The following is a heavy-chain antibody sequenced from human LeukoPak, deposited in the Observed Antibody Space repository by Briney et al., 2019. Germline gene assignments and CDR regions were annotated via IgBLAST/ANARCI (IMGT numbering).Heavy chain of an antibody. D-gene: IGHD3-16*02. CDR3: VSGNDPDYVWGTYRFVAFEI. Sequence: PGGSLRLSCAASGFTFSSYDIRWVRQAPGKGLEWVAFIRYDGSNKYYADSVKGRFTISRYNAKKSLFLQMNSLRAEDTAVYYCVSGNDPDYVWGTYRFVAFEISGEGETGIVSS. V-gene: IGHV3-30*02. J-gene: IGHJ3*02. CDR1: GFTFSSYD. CDR2: IRYDGSNK.